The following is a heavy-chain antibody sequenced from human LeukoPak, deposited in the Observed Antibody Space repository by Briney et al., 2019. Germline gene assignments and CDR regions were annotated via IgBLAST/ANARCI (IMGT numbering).Heavy chain of an antibody. V-gene: IGHV4-4*07. Sequence: SETLSLTCTVSGASLNSYYWSWIPQPAGKGLEWIGRIYSGGSTNYNPSLKSRVTLSVDTSKNQFSLRLSSLTVADTAVYYCAREGRYGDYEGYWGQGTLVTVSS. CDR3: AREGRYGDYEGY. CDR1: GASLNSYY. CDR2: IYSGGST. D-gene: IGHD4-17*01. J-gene: IGHJ4*02.